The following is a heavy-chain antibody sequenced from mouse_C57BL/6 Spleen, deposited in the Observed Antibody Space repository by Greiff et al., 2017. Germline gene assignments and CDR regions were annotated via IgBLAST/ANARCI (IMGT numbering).Heavy chain of an antibody. Sequence: VQLQQPGAELVKPGASVKLSCKASGYTFTSYWMHWVKQRPGQGLEWIGMIHPYSSSTNYNEKFKSKATLTVDKSSSTAYMQLSSLTSADSAVYYCARDGQLRPPDYWGQGTTLTVSS. D-gene: IGHD3-2*02. V-gene: IGHV1-64*01. J-gene: IGHJ2*01. CDR3: ARDGQLRPPDY. CDR2: IHPYSSST. CDR1: GYTFTSYW.